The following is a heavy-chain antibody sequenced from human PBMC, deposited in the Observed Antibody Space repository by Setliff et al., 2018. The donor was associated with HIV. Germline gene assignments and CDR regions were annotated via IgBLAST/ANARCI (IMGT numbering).Heavy chain of an antibody. Sequence: TLSLTCTVSGGSISTYYWTWIRQPPGKGLEWIGEINHSGSTNYNPSLKSRVTISVDTSKNQFSLKLSSVTAADTAVYYCARGSVEMATYYFDYWGQGTLVTVSS. D-gene: IGHD5-12*01. CDR3: ARGSVEMATYYFDY. CDR1: GGSISTYY. CDR2: INHSGST. J-gene: IGHJ4*02. V-gene: IGHV4-34*01.